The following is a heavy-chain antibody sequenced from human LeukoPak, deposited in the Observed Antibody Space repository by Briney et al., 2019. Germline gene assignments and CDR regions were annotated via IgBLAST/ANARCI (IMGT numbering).Heavy chain of an antibody. V-gene: IGHV3-53*01. CDR3: ARSSSGWYGEYYFDY. J-gene: IGHJ4*02. CDR2: IYSGGST. CDR1: GFTVSSNY. D-gene: IGHD6-19*01. Sequence: GGSLRLSCAASGFTVSSNYMSWVRQAPGKGLEWVSVIYSGGSTYYADSVKGRLTISRDNSKNTLYLQMNSLRAEDTAVYYCARSSSGWYGEYYFDYWGQGTLVTVSS.